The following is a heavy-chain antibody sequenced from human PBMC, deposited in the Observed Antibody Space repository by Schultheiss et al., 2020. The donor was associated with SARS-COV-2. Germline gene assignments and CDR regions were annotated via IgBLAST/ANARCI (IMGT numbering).Heavy chain of an antibody. CDR1: GGSISSGDYY. CDR2: INHSGST. V-gene: IGHV4-39*01. D-gene: IGHD3-3*01. J-gene: IGHJ4*02. CDR3: ARLPHYYDFWSGHDY. Sequence: SETLSLTCTVSGGSISSGDYYWSWIRQPPGKGLEWIGEINHSGSTYYNPSLKSRVTISVDTSKNQFSLKLSSVTAADTAVYYCARLPHYYDFWSGHDYWGQGTLVTVSS.